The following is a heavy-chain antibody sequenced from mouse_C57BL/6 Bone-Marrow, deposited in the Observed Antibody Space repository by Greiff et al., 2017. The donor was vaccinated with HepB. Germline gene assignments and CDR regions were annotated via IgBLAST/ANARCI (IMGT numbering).Heavy chain of an antibody. V-gene: IGHV1-62-2*01. CDR3: ARHERAFYYGSSLAWFAY. Sequence: VQRVESGAELVKPGASVKLSCKASGYTFTEYTIHWVKQRSGQGLEWIGWFYPGSGSIKYNEKFKDKATLTADKSSSTVYMELSRLTSEDSAVYFCARHERAFYYGSSLAWFAYWGQGTLVTVSA. J-gene: IGHJ3*01. CDR2: FYPGSGSI. D-gene: IGHD1-1*01. CDR1: GYTFTEYT.